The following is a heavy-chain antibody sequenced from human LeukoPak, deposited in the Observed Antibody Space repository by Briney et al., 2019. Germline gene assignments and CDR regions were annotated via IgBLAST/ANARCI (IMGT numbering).Heavy chain of an antibody. D-gene: IGHD3-3*01. CDR2: IKSKTDGGTT. Sequence: GGSLRLSCAASGLTFSSYAMSWVRQAPGKGLEWVGRIKSKTDGGTTDYAAPVKGRFTISRDDSKNTLYLQMNSLKTEDTAVYYCTTSSSPRITIFGVVISYYYYMDVWGKGTTVTVSS. CDR3: TTSSSPRITIFGVVISYYYYMDV. J-gene: IGHJ6*03. CDR1: GLTFSSYA. V-gene: IGHV3-15*01.